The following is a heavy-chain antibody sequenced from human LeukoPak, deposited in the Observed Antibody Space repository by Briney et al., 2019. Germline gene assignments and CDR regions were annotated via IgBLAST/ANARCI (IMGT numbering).Heavy chain of an antibody. CDR3: ARDSLYSSGWYDY. CDR2: IIPILGIA. V-gene: IGHV1-69*04. CDR1: GYTFTSYG. Sequence: ASVKVSCKASGYTFTSYGISWVRQAPGQGLEWMGRIIPILGIANYAQKFQGRVTITADKSTSTAYMELSSLRSEDTAVYYCARDSLYSSGWYDYWGQGTLVTVSS. J-gene: IGHJ4*02. D-gene: IGHD6-19*01.